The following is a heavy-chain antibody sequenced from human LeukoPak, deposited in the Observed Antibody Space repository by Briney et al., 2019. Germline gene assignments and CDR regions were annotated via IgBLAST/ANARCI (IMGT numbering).Heavy chain of an antibody. V-gene: IGHV4-59*01. CDR2: ISYPGST. J-gene: IGHJ6*03. CDR3: ARGVGELLSYYYYYYMDV. CDR1: GGSISSYY. D-gene: IGHD3-10*01. Sequence: SETLSLTCTVSGGSISSYYWSWIRQLPGKGLDWIGYISYPGSTNYNPSLNSRVTISIDTSKNQFSLKLSSVTAADTAVYYCARGVGELLSYYYYYYMDVWGKGTTVTISS.